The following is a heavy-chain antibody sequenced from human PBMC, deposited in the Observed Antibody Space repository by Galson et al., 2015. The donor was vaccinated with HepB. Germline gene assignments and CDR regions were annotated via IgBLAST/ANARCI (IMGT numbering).Heavy chain of an antibody. J-gene: IGHJ5*02. CDR2: ISGYNGYT. CDR3: ARGGMGSIGGPTFDL. CDR1: SDTFDTYS. Sequence: QSGAEVKKPGASVRVSCRASSDTFDTYSLNWVRQAPGQGLEWMGWISGYNGYTDYPQTFQGRVTMTTDTSTRTGYLELRSLTSDDTAMYYCARGGMGSIGGPTFDLWGQGTLVTVS. D-gene: IGHD3-16*01. V-gene: IGHV1-18*01.